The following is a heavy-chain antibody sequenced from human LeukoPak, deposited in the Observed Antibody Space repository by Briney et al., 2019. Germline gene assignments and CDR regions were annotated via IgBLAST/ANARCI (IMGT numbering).Heavy chain of an antibody. CDR1: GFTFSSYG. J-gene: IGHJ6*02. CDR2: ISYDGSNK. V-gene: IGHV3-30*03. Sequence: GGSLRLSCAASGFTFSSYGMHWVRQAPGKGLEWVTVISYDGSNKYYADSVKGRFTISRDNSKNTLYLQMNSLRAEDTAVYYCARRPIKYYYYGMDVWGQGTTVTVSS. CDR3: ARRPIKYYYYGMDV.